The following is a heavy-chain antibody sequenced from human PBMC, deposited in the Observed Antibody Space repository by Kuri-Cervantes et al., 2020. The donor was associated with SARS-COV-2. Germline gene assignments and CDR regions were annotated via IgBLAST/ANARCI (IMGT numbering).Heavy chain of an antibody. D-gene: IGHD2-21*01. J-gene: IGHJ4*02. CDR3: ASGELWADY. V-gene: IGHV3-11*04. Sequence: LSLTCAASGFAFSDYYMSWIRQAPGKGLEWVSYISSSGSTIYYADSVKGRFTISRDNAKNSLYLQMNSLRAEDTAVYYCASGELWADYWGQGTLVTVSS. CDR1: GFAFSDYY. CDR2: ISSSGSTI.